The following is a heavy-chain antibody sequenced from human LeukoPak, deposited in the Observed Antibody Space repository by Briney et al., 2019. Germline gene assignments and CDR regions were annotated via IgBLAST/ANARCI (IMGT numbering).Heavy chain of an antibody. CDR3: ARGSSGWYSIDY. CDR2: IYSRGTT. J-gene: IGHJ4*01. CDR1: GGSITNSY. D-gene: IGHD6-19*01. Sequence: SETLSLTCTVSGGSITNSYWSWLRQPVGKGLEWIGRIYSRGTTNYNPSLTGRVSISIDTSKNQFSLKLNSVTAADTAVYYCARGSSGWYSIDYWGQGALVTVSS. V-gene: IGHV4-4*07.